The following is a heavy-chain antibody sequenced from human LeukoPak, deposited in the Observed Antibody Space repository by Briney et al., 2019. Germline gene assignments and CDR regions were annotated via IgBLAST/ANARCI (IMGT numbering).Heavy chain of an antibody. CDR1: GFTFSSHD. Sequence: GGSLRLSCAASGFTFSSHDKHGLREAPGKALEGVAVISYGGSNKYYADSVKGRFNISRDNSKNTLYLQMNSLRAEDTAVYYCAKDRGRSWYNPYYWGQGNLVTVSS. CDR2: ISYGGSNK. D-gene: IGHD6-13*01. J-gene: IGHJ4*02. CDR3: AKDRGRSWYNPYY. V-gene: IGHV3-30*18.